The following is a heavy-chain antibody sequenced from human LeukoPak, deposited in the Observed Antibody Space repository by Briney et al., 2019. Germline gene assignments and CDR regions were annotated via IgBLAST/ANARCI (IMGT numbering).Heavy chain of an antibody. D-gene: IGHD2-15*01. CDR3: ARGTVSGQDYYYMDV. Sequence: ASVKVSCKASGCTFTSYGINWVRQAPGQGLEWMGWISANSGKTNYAQKLQGRVTMTIDTSTSTVYMELRSLRSDDTAVYYCARGTVSGQDYYYMDVWGKGTTVTVSS. J-gene: IGHJ6*03. CDR2: ISANSGKT. CDR1: GCTFTSYG. V-gene: IGHV1-18*01.